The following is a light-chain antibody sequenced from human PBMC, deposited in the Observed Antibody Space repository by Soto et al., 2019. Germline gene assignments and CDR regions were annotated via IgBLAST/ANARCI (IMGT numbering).Light chain of an antibody. J-gene: IGLJ2*01. V-gene: IGLV2-14*01. CDR2: EVS. CDR3: SSYTSSTTLVV. Sequence: QSALTQPASVSGSPGQSSTISCTGTSSDVGGYNYVSWYRQHPGKAPKLMIYEVSNRPSGVSDRFSGSKSDNTASLTISGLQAEDEADYYCSSYTSSTTLVVFGGGTKLTVL. CDR1: SSDVGGYNY.